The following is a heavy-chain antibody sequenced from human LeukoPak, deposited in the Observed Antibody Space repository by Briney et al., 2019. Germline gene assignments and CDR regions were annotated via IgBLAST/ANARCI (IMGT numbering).Heavy chain of an antibody. J-gene: IGHJ4*02. D-gene: IGHD6-19*01. CDR1: GFTFSSYG. V-gene: IGHV3-30*02. Sequence: QAGGSLRLSCAASGFTFSSYGMHWVRQAPGKGLEWVAFIRYDGSNKYYADSVKGRFTISRDNSKNTLYLQMNSLRAEDTAVYYCAKDSRAVAGAVDYWGQGTLVTVSS. CDR2: IRYDGSNK. CDR3: AKDSRAVAGAVDY.